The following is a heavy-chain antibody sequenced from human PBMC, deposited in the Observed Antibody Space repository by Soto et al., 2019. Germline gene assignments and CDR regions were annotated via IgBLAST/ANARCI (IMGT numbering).Heavy chain of an antibody. D-gene: IGHD6-6*01. Sequence: QVQLVQSGSEVRRPGSSVKVSCKASGGSFSNSAIAWVRQAPGQGLEWLGMIIPIFTTTNYAQKFKDRLTITADGSTSTAYMELSGLKSEDTAVYFCARPSGLLGQFSALVDYWGQGTLVTDSS. J-gene: IGHJ4*02. V-gene: IGHV1-69*18. CDR1: GGSFSNSA. CDR2: IIPIFTTT. CDR3: ARPSGLLGQFSALVDY.